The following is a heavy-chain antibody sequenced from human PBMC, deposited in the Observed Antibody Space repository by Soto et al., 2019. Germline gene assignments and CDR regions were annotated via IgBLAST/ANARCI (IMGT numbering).Heavy chain of an antibody. Sequence: PSETLSLTXTVSGGSITTAGYSWSWIRQPPGKALEWIGYVYHTGNAYPKPSLKSRVTISLDRSKNQFSLKMTSVTAADTALYYCASRPFYYYVFDYWGQGTLVTVSS. V-gene: IGHV4-30-2*01. CDR1: GGSITTAGYS. J-gene: IGHJ4*02. CDR3: ASRPFYYYVFDY. CDR2: VYHTGNA. D-gene: IGHD3-22*01.